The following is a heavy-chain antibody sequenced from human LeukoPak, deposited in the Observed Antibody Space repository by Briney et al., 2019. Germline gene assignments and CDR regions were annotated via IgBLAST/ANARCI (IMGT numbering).Heavy chain of an antibody. J-gene: IGHJ4*02. D-gene: IGHD3-16*02. CDR3: ARWYHDYIWETYRYNYFDY. Sequence: GASVKVSCKASGYTFNTYGLTWVRQAPGQGLEWMGWISNYNGDTTYAQNFQGRVTMATDTSTRTAYMELRSLRSDDTAVYYCARWYHDYIWETYRYNYFDYWGQGTLVTVSS. CDR1: GYTFNTYG. CDR2: ISNYNGDT. V-gene: IGHV1-18*01.